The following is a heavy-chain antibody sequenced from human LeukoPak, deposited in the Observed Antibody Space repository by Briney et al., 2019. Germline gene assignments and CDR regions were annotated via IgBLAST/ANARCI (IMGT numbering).Heavy chain of an antibody. Sequence: SETLSLTCAVSGGSISSGGYSWSWIRQPPGKGLEWIGYIYHSGSTYYNPSLKSRVTISVDRSKNQFSLKLSSVTAADTAVYYCARRGYVGWYFDLWGRGTLVTVSS. CDR2: IYHSGST. V-gene: IGHV4-30-2*01. CDR3: ARRGYVGWYFDL. J-gene: IGHJ2*01. CDR1: GGSISSGGYS. D-gene: IGHD3-10*01.